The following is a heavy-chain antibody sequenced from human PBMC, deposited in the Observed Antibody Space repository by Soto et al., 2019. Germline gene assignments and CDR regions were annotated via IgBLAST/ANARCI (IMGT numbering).Heavy chain of an antibody. D-gene: IGHD5-12*01. Sequence: VQLVESGGGLVQPGRSLRLSCAASGFTFNDYAMHWVRQAPGKGLEWVSGISWNSGSIGYADSVKGRFTISRDNAKNSLYLQMNSLIAEDTALYYCAKAQYSAYDNSVDNWFDPWGQGTLVTVSS. CDR3: AKAQYSAYDNSVDNWFDP. J-gene: IGHJ5*02. CDR2: ISWNSGSI. CDR1: GFTFNDYA. V-gene: IGHV3-9*01.